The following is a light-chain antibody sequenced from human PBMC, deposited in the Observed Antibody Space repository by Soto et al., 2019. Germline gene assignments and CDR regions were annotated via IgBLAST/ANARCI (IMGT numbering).Light chain of an antibody. CDR2: EVS. V-gene: IGLV2-14*01. J-gene: IGLJ1*01. CDR3: SSYTRSSIDYV. CDR1: SSDVGGYNY. Sequence: QSALTQPASVSGSPGQSITISCTGTSSDVGGYNYVSWYQQHPGKAPKLMIYEVSNRPSGVSNRFSGSKSGNTASLTISGLQPQDEADYYCSSYTRSSIDYVFGTGTKLTVL.